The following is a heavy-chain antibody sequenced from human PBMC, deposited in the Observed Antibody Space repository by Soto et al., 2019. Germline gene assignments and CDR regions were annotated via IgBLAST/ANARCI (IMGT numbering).Heavy chain of an antibody. Sequence: SETLSLTCAVYGGSFSGYYWSWIRQPPGKGLEWIGEINHSGSTNYNPSLKSRVTISVDTSKNQFSLKLSSVTAADTAVYYCARGRYNWNDGGYYYYYGMDVWGQGTTVTVSS. J-gene: IGHJ6*02. D-gene: IGHD1-1*01. CDR3: ARGRYNWNDGGYYYYYGMDV. CDR1: GGSFSGYY. V-gene: IGHV4-34*01. CDR2: INHSGST.